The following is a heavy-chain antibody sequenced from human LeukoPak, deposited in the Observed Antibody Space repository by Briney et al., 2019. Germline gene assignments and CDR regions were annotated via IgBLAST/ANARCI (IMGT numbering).Heavy chain of an antibody. CDR3: ASRRGGIVGDY. D-gene: IGHD2-15*01. Sequence: GGSLRLSCAASGFTFSRYVMSWVRQAPGKGPEWVSAISESGSRTYHGDSVKGRFTISRDNSKNTLYLQMNSLRAEDTAVYYCASRRGGIVGDYWGQGTLVTVSS. CDR2: ISESGSRT. J-gene: IGHJ4*02. V-gene: IGHV3-23*01. CDR1: GFTFSRYV.